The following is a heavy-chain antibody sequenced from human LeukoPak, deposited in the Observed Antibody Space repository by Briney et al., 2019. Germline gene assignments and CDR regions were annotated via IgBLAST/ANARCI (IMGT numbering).Heavy chain of an antibody. V-gene: IGHV4-34*01. CDR3: ATQYLGYDY. Sequence: SETLSLTCAVYGGSFSGYYWSWIRQPPGKGLEWIGEINHSGSTNYNPSLKSRVTISVDASKNQFSLKLSSVTAADTAVYYCATQYLGYDYWGQGTLVTVSS. CDR1: GGSFSGYY. CDR2: INHSGST. J-gene: IGHJ4*02. D-gene: IGHD2/OR15-2a*01.